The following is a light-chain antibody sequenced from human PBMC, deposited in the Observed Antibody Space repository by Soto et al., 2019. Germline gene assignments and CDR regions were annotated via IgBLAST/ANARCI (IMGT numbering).Light chain of an antibody. J-gene: IGKJ4*01. CDR1: QGISSY. Sequence: DIQLTQSPSFLSASVVDRVTITFRSSQGISSYLAWYQQKPGKAPKLLIYAASTLQSGVPSRFSGSGSGTEITLTISSLQPEDFATYYCQQLNSYPLTFGGGTKVDIK. CDR2: AAS. CDR3: QQLNSYPLT. V-gene: IGKV1-9*01.